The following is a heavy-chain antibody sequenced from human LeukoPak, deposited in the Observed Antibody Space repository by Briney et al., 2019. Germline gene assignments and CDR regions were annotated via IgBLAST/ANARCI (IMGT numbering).Heavy chain of an antibody. CDR3: ARMYYDYVWGSYRSLDY. CDR1: GGSFSGYY. J-gene: IGHJ4*02. V-gene: IGHV4-34*01. CDR2: INHSGST. Sequence: KPSETLPLTCAVYGGSFSGYYWSWIRQPPGKGLEWIGEINHSGSTNYNPSLKSRVTISVDTSKNQFSLKLSSVTAADTAVYYCARMYYDYVWGSYRSLDYWGQGTLVTVSS. D-gene: IGHD3-16*02.